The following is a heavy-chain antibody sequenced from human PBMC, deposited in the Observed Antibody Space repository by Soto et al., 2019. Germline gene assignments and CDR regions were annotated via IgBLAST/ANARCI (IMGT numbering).Heavy chain of an antibody. CDR2: ISGSGGST. J-gene: IGHJ4*02. V-gene: IGHV3-23*01. CDR3: AKDPPPSYDILTGYLDY. CDR1: GFTFSSYA. D-gene: IGHD3-9*01. Sequence: GGSLRLSCAASGFTFSSYAMSWVRQAPGKGLEWVSAISGSGGSTYYADSVKGRFTISRDNSKNTLYLQMKSLRAEDTAVYYCAKDPPPSYDILTGYLDYWGQGTLVTVSS.